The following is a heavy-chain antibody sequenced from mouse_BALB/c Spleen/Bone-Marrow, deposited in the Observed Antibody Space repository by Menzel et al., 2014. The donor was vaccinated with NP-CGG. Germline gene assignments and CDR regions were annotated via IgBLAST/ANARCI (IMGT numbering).Heavy chain of an antibody. CDR3: ASYRYGWYFDV. D-gene: IGHD2-14*01. Sequence: EVKLQESGAELVKPGASVKLSCTAFGFNIKDTYLHWVKQRPEQGLDWIGRIDPAIFTKYDPKFQGKATITADTSSNTAYLHLSSLTSEDTAVYYCASYRYGWYFDVWGAGTTVTVSS. V-gene: IGHV14-3*02. CDR1: GFNIKDTY. CDR2: IDPAIFT. J-gene: IGHJ1*01.